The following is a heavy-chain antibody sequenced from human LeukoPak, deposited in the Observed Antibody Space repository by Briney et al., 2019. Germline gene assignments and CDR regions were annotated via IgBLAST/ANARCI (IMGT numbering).Heavy chain of an antibody. CDR2: SNGNGRTT. J-gene: IGHJ4*02. D-gene: IGHD3-3*01. V-gene: IGHV3-74*01. CDR3: ASGPPFLKYFEY. Sequence: TGGSLRLSCAASGFSLSNYWMHWVRQAPGKGLVWVSRSNGNGRTTTYADPVKGRFTISRDDSNNALYLQMHSLRAEDTALYYCASGPPFLKYFEYWGQGTLVTVSS. CDR1: GFSLSNYW.